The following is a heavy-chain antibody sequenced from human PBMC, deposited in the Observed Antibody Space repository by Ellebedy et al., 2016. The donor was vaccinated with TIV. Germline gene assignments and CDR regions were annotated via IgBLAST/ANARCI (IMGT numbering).Heavy chain of an antibody. Sequence: SVKVSCXASGGTFSSYAISWVRQAPGQGLEWMGRIIPILGIANYAQKFQGRVTITRDTSASTAYMELSSLRSEDTAVYYCARASLLWFGELLSYYGMDVWGQGTTVTVSS. J-gene: IGHJ6*02. CDR2: IIPILGIA. CDR1: GGTFSSYA. V-gene: IGHV1-69*04. D-gene: IGHD3-10*01. CDR3: ARASLLWFGELLSYYGMDV.